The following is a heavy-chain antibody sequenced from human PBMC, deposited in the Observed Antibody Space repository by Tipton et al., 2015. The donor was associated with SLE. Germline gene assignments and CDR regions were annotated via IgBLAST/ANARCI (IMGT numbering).Heavy chain of an antibody. J-gene: IGHJ2*01. Sequence: TLSLTCTIYDGSFSGYHWSWIRQPPGKGLEWIGEINYSGSTNYNPSLKSRVTISLDTSKNQFSLKLSSVTAADTAVYYCARRGVGATYWYFDLWGRGTLVTVSS. V-gene: IGHV4-34*01. CDR3: ARRGVGATYWYFDL. D-gene: IGHD1-26*01. CDR2: INYSGST. CDR1: DGSFSGYH.